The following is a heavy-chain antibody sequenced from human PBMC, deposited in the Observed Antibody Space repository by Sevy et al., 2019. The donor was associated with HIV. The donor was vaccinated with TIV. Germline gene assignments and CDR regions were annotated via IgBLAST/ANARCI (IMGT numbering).Heavy chain of an antibody. V-gene: IGHV3-30-3*01. CDR3: ALERLSSDVAEYFQN. D-gene: IGHD1-1*01. Sequence: GGSLTLSCAASGFTFNRYSMHWVRHAPGKGLEWVATISFDATNKHYPDSVKGRFTISRDNFQNSLFLQMDSLRPEDTAVYYCALERLSSDVAEYFQNWGQGTLVTVSS. J-gene: IGHJ1*01. CDR1: GFTFNRYS. CDR2: ISFDATNK.